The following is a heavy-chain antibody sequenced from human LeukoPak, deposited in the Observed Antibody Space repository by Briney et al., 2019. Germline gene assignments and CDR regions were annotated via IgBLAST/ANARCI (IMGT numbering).Heavy chain of an antibody. J-gene: IGHJ4*02. CDR1: GGSISSSSYC. CDR3: ARLSGSYFDY. Sequence: PSETLSLTCTVSGGSISSSSYCWGWLRQPPGKGLEWIGSIYYSGSTYYNPSLKSLLTISVDTSKNQFSLKLSSVTAADTAVYYCARLSGSYFDYWGQGTLVTVSS. V-gene: IGHV4-39*01. D-gene: IGHD1-26*01. CDR2: IYYSGST.